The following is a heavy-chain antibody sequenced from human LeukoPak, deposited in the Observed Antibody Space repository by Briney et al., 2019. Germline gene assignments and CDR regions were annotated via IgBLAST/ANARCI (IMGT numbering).Heavy chain of an antibody. CDR1: GFSLSNYA. V-gene: IGHV3-23*01. CDR3: ARGYSSGWWGYYFGC. CDR2: ISGSGGST. D-gene: IGHD6-19*01. J-gene: IGHJ4*02. Sequence: GGSLRLSCAASGFSLSNYAMTWVRQAPGKGLEWVSGISGSGGSTYYADSVKGRFTISRDNSKNTLYLQMNSLRAEDTAVYYCARGYSSGWWGYYFGCWGQGTLVTVSS.